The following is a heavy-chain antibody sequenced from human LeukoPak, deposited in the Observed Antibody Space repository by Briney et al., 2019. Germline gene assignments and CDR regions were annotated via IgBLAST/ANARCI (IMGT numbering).Heavy chain of an antibody. CDR2: IYYSGRT. CDR3: ARLRAAAGMGDAFDI. Sequence: SETLSLTCTVSGGSISSSSYYWGWIRQPPGKGLEWIGSIYYSGRTYYNPSLKSRVTISVDTSKNQFSLKLSSVTAADTAVYYCARLRAAAGMGDAFDIWGQGTMVTVSS. D-gene: IGHD6-13*01. J-gene: IGHJ3*02. CDR1: GGSISSSSYY. V-gene: IGHV4-39*07.